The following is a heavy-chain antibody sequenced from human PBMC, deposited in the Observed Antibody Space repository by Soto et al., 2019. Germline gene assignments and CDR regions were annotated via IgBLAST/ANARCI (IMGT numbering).Heavy chain of an antibody. CDR1: GGSISSYY. D-gene: IGHD3-22*01. CDR3: ARVGYSNYYYYMDV. J-gene: IGHJ6*03. V-gene: IGHV4-59*01. Sequence: SETLSLTCTVSGGSISSYYWSWIRQPPGKGLEWIGYIYYSGSTNYNPSLKSRVTISVDTSKNQFSLKLSSVTAADTAVYYCARVGYSNYYYYMDVWGKGTTVTVSS. CDR2: IYYSGST.